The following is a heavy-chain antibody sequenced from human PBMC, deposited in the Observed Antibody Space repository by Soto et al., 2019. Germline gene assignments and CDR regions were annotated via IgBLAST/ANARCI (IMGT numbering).Heavy chain of an antibody. CDR2: IIPILGIA. V-gene: IGHV1-69*02. Sequence: QVQLVQSGAEVKKPGSSVKVSCKASGGTFSSYTINWVRQAPGQGLEWMGRIIPILGIANYAQKFQGRVTIIANKSTSTTHMELSSLRSEDTAVYYCVSDVSPGDGQWQVNWFDPWGQGTLVTVSS. J-gene: IGHJ5*02. D-gene: IGHD3-10*01. CDR1: GGTFSSYT. CDR3: VSDVSPGDGQWQVNWFDP.